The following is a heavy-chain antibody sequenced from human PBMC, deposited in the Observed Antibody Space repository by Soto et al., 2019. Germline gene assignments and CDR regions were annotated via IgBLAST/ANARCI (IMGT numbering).Heavy chain of an antibody. V-gene: IGHV5-10-1*01. CDR3: ASPYYGSNSPHYYYYGMDV. D-gene: IGHD4-17*01. CDR1: GYSFTSYW. J-gene: IGHJ6*02. CDR2: IDPSDSYT. Sequence: PGESLKISCKGSGYSFTSYWISWVRQMPGKGLEWMGRIDPSDSYTNYSPSFQGHVTISADKSISTAYLQWSSLKASDTAMYYCASPYYGSNSPHYYYYGMDVWGQGTTVTVSS.